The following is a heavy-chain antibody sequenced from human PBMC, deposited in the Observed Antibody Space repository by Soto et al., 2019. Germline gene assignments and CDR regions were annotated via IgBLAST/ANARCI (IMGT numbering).Heavy chain of an antibody. CDR1: GGSFSGYY. CDR3: ARGLTPKIAAAGSNWFDP. Sequence: QVQLQQWGAGLLKPSETLSLTCAVYGGSFSGYYWSWIRQPPGKGLEWIGEINHSGSTNYNPSLKSRVTISVDTSKNQFSLKLSSVTAADTAVYYCARGLTPKIAAAGSNWFDPWGQGTLVTVSS. V-gene: IGHV4-34*01. CDR2: INHSGST. D-gene: IGHD6-13*01. J-gene: IGHJ5*02.